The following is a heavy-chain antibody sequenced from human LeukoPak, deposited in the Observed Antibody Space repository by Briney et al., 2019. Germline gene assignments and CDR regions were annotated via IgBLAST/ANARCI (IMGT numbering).Heavy chain of an antibody. V-gene: IGHV3-9*01. CDR1: GFTFDDYA. J-gene: IGHJ3*01. CDR3: ANSRTGYYND. Sequence: GGSLRLSCAASGFTFDDYAMHWVRQAPGKGLERVSGISWNSGSIGYADSVKGRFTISRDNAKNSLYLQMNSLRAEDTALYYCANSRTGYYNDWGQGTMVTVSS. CDR2: ISWNSGSI. D-gene: IGHD3-9*01.